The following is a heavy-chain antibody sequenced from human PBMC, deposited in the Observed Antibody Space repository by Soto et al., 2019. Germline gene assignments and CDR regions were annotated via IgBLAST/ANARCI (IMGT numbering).Heavy chain of an antibody. CDR2: IYSGGST. CDR3: ARDQSWHDLVWWFDP. D-gene: IGHD1-1*01. Sequence: GGSLRLSCAASGFTVSSSYMSWVRQAPGQGLEWVLVIYSGGSTYYADSVKGRVTMTKDTSTSTVYMELNSLTSEDTAVYYCARDQSWHDLVWWFDPWGQGTPVTVS. J-gene: IGHJ5*02. V-gene: IGHV3-53*05. CDR1: GFTVSSSY.